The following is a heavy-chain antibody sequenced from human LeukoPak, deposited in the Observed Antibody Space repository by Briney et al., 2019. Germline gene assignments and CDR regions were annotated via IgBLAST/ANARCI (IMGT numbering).Heavy chain of an antibody. D-gene: IGHD3-10*01. CDR1: GGSISSYY. J-gene: IGHJ4*02. CDR3: ARTYYYGSGSYYAFDY. Sequence: SETLSLTCTVSGGSISSYYWSWIRQPAGKGLEWIGRIYTSGSTNYNPSLKSRVTMSVDTSKNQFSLKLSSVTAADTAVCYCARTYYYGSGSYYAFDYWGQGTLVTVSS. V-gene: IGHV4-4*07. CDR2: IYTSGST.